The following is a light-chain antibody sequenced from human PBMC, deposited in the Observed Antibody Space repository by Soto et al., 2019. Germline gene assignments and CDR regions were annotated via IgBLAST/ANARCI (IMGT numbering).Light chain of an antibody. CDR3: QYYNNYCWT. J-gene: IGKJ1*01. Sequence: DIQLTQSPSTLSASVGDRVTITCRASQSISSWLAWYQQKPGTAPKFLIYKTSNLESGVPSRFSGSGSGTEFPLTISRLQPDDFATYYCQYYNNYCWTFGQGTKVEIK. CDR2: KTS. V-gene: IGKV1-5*03. CDR1: QSISSW.